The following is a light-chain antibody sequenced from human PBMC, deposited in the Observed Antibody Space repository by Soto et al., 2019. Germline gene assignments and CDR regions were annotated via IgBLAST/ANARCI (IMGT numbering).Light chain of an antibody. CDR1: SSDVGGYNY. CDR2: EVT. CDR3: SSYTSSSTLV. V-gene: IGLV2-14*01. Sequence: QSVLTQPASASGSPGQSITISCTGTSSDVGGYNYVSWYQQYPGKAPKLMIYEVTYRPSGVSNRFSGSKSGNTASLTISGLQTEDEADYYCSSYTSSSTLVFGTGTKVTVL. J-gene: IGLJ1*01.